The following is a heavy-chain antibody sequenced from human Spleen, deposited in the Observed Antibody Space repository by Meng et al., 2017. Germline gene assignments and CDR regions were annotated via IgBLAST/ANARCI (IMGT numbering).Heavy chain of an antibody. Sequence: SETLSLTCTVSGYSISSGYFWGWIRQPPGKGLEWLGTIYHSGGTYYNPSLKSRVTISVDMSKNQFSLKLNSVTAADTAMYYCARDGGSGSYAVFWGQGTLVTVSS. V-gene: IGHV4-38-2*02. CDR3: ARDGGSGSYAVF. CDR1: GYSISSGYF. J-gene: IGHJ4*02. D-gene: IGHD1-26*01. CDR2: IYHSGGT.